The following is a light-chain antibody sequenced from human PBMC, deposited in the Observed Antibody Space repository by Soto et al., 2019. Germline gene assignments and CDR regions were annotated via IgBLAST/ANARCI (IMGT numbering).Light chain of an antibody. V-gene: IGKV1D-13*01. CDR2: DAS. CDR1: QGISSA. Sequence: GDRVNITCLASQGISSALAWYQQKPGKAPKLLIYDASSLESGVPSRFSGSGSGTDFTLTISSLQPEDFATYYCQQFNNYPITFGQGTRLEIK. CDR3: QQFNNYPIT. J-gene: IGKJ5*01.